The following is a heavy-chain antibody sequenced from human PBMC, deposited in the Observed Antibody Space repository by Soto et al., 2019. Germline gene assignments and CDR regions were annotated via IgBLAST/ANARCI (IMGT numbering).Heavy chain of an antibody. CDR2: IYYSGST. D-gene: IGHD3-10*01. V-gene: IGHV4-59*01. CDR3: ARDKDIWLRGGGFDP. Sequence: PWETLSLTCTVSGDSIKNYYWNWIRQSPGKGLEWIGYIYYSGSTNYNPSLKSRVSISVDTSKNQFSLQLRSVTAADTAVYYCARDKDIWLRGGGFDPWGQGVLVTVSS. CDR1: GDSIKNYY. J-gene: IGHJ5*02.